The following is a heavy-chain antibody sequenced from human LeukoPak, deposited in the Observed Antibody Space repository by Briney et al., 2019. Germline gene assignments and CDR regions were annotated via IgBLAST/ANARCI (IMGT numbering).Heavy chain of an antibody. CDR1: GGSISSYY. CDR2: IYTSGST. J-gene: IGHJ4*02. CDR3: ARSPPIASSGYSLHTFDY. Sequence: PSETLSLTCTVSGGSISSYYWSWIRQPPGKGLEWIGYIYTSGSTNYNPSLKSRVTISVDTSKNQFSLKLSSVTAADTAVYYCARSPPIASSGYSLHTFDYWGQGTLVTVSS. D-gene: IGHD3-22*01. V-gene: IGHV4-4*09.